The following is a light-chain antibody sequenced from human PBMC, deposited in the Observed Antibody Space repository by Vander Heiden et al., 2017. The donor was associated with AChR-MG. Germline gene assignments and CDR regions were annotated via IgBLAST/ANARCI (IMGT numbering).Light chain of an antibody. Sequence: EIVLTQSPGTLSLSPGERATFSCRASQSISANFLAWYKQKPGQAPRLLIYGASTSATGIPDRFSGSRSGTAFTLTINRLEPADFAVSYCQLGGTSPSTFGQRTRLEIK. CDR1: QSISANF. CDR2: GAS. V-gene: IGKV3-20*01. CDR3: QLGGTSPST. J-gene: IGKJ2*01.